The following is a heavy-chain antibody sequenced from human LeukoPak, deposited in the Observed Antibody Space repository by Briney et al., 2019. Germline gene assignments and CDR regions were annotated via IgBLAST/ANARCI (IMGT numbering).Heavy chain of an antibody. CDR3: ARDLKDIVVVTAMAVGFDY. V-gene: IGHV3-21*01. CDR2: ISSSSSYI. J-gene: IGHJ4*02. D-gene: IGHD2-21*02. Sequence: GGSLRLSCAASGFTFSSYSMNWVRQAPGKGLEWVSSISSSSSYIYYADSVKGRFTISRDNAKNSLYLQMNSLRAEDTAVYHCARDLKDIVVVTAMAVGFDYWGQGTLVTVSS. CDR1: GFTFSSYS.